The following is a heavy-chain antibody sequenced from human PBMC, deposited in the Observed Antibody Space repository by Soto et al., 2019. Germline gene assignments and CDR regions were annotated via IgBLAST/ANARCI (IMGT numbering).Heavy chain of an antibody. J-gene: IGHJ6*02. D-gene: IGHD2-2*01. CDR2: FDPGDGET. V-gene: IGHV1-24*01. Sequence: SAKVSCKVSGYTLTELSMHWVRQAPGKGLEWMGGFDPGDGETIYAQKFQGRVTMTEDTSTDTACMELSSLRSEDTAVYYCAREVVVVPAALSSLGMDVWGQGTTVTVSS. CDR1: GYTLTELS. CDR3: AREVVVVPAALSSLGMDV.